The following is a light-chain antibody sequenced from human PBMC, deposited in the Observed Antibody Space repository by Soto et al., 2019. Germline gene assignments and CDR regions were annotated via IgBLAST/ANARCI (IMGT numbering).Light chain of an antibody. J-gene: IGKJ1*01. V-gene: IGKV1-39*01. CDR2: AAT. CDR1: QTIDTY. Sequence: DIQLPQSPSSLSASVGDRVTITYRARQTIDTYLIRYKHKPGTAPKVLIYAATYLQNGVPSMFSGTGSAENFTLTISTLQPEDFATYYCQQNFNFPRTLGQWTKGDSK. CDR3: QQNFNFPRT.